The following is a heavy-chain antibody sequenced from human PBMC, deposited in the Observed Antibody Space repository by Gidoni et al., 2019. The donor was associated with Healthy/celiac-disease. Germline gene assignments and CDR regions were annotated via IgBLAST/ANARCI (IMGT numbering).Heavy chain of an antibody. V-gene: IGHV4-30-4*01. J-gene: IGHJ6*02. D-gene: IGHD1-7*01. Sequence: QVQLQESGTGLVKPSQRLSVTCTVSSGAISSSDYYWSWIRQPAGKGLEWFGYIYYSGSTYYNPSLKSRVTISVDTSKNQFSLKLSSVTAADTAVYYCARDYRYNWNSGYYGMDVWGQGTTVTVSS. CDR1: SGAISSSDYY. CDR3: ARDYRYNWNSGYYGMDV. CDR2: IYYSGST.